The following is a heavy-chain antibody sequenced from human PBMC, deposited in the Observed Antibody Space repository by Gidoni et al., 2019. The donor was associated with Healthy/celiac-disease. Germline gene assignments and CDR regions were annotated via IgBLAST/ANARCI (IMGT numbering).Heavy chain of an antibody. Sequence: QVQLVQSGAEVKKPGASVKVSCKASGYTFTSYDINWVRQATGQGLEWMGWMNPNSSNTGYAQKFQGRVTMTRNTSISTAYMELSSLRSEDTAVYYCAREGRRWRPREFGYWGQGTLVTVSS. D-gene: IGHD2-21*02. CDR1: GYTFTSYD. V-gene: IGHV1-8*01. CDR3: AREGRRWRPREFGY. CDR2: MNPNSSNT. J-gene: IGHJ4*02.